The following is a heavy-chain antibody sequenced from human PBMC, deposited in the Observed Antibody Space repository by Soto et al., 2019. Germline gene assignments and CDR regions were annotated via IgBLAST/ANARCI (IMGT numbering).Heavy chain of an antibody. J-gene: IGHJ3*02. CDR3: ARDRVIDDSRGYSAFDT. D-gene: IGHD3-22*01. CDR1: GGSISSYY. V-gene: IGHV4-59*01. CDR2: IYYSGST. Sequence: SETLSLSCTVSGGSISSYYWSWIRQPPGKGLEWIGYIYYSGSTNYNPSLKSRVTISVDTSKNQFSLKLSSVTAADTAVYYCARDRVIDDSRGYSAFDTWGQGTMVT.